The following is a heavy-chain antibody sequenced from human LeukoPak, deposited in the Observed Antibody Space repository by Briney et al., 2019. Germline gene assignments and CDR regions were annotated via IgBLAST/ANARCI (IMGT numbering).Heavy chain of an antibody. CDR2: ISGSGDST. J-gene: IGHJ6*03. CDR3: ARVRGSLLDYYYMDV. Sequence: PGGSLRLSCAASGFTFSNNAMTWVRQAPGKGLEWVSAISGSGDSTYYADSVKGRFTISRDNAKNSLYLQMNSLRAEDTAVYYCARVRGSLLDYYYMDVWGKGTTVTVSS. D-gene: IGHD6-13*01. CDR1: GFTFSNNA. V-gene: IGHV3-23*01.